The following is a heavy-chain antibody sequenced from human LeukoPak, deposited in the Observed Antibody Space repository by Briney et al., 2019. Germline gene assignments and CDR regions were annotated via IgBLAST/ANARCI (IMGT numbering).Heavy chain of an antibody. CDR1: GFAFSGSA. Sequence: GGSLRLSCAASGFAFSGSAMRWVRQASGKGLEWVGRIRSKANSYATAYAASVKGRFTISRDDSKNTAYLQMNSLKTEDTAVYYCTRHNYYVHGEAFDIWGQGTMVTVSS. CDR2: IRSKANSYAT. CDR3: TRHNYYVHGEAFDI. J-gene: IGHJ3*02. V-gene: IGHV3-73*01. D-gene: IGHD3-10*02.